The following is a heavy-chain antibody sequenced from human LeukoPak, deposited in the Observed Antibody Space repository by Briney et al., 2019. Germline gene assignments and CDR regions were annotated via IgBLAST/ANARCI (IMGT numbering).Heavy chain of an antibody. Sequence: SGGSLRLSCAASGFTFSSNGMHWVRQAPGKGLEWVAVISYDGSNKYYADSVKGRFTISRDNSKNTLYLQMNSLRAEDTAVYYCAKTYSSGAMSLYFDYWGQGTLVTVSS. V-gene: IGHV3-30*18. D-gene: IGHD6-19*01. CDR1: GFTFSSNG. J-gene: IGHJ4*02. CDR2: ISYDGSNK. CDR3: AKTYSSGAMSLYFDY.